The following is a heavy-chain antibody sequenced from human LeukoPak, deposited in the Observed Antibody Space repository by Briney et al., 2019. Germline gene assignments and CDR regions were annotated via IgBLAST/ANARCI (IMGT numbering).Heavy chain of an antibody. Sequence: PGGSLRLSCAASGFTFSNYGMSWVRQAPGKGLEWVSAISHSGASTYYADSVKGRFTISRDNAKNSLYLQMNSLRAEDTAVYYCARRAGDYSHPYDYWGQGTLVTVSS. D-gene: IGHD3-22*01. CDR1: GFTFSNYG. CDR2: ISHSGAST. V-gene: IGHV3-23*01. J-gene: IGHJ4*02. CDR3: ARRAGDYSHPYDY.